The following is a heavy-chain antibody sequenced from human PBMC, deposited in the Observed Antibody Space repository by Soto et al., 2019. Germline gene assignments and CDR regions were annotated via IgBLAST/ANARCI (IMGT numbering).Heavy chain of an antibody. D-gene: IGHD2-8*01. CDR3: GRVMIGTSRHTDSDY. Sequence: PSETLSLTCTVSGDSIRSINNYWGWIRQPPGKGLEWIGNIYYDGSTFYNPSLKSRVAMSIDTSKNQFSLNLTSVTATDTAVYYCGRVMIGTSRHTDSDYWGQGTQVTVS. J-gene: IGHJ4*02. V-gene: IGHV4-39*01. CDR2: IYYDGST. CDR1: GDSIRSINNY.